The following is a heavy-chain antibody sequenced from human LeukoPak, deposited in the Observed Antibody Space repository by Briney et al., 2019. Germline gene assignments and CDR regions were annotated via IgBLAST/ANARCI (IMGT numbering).Heavy chain of an antibody. D-gene: IGHD5-12*01. CDR2: ISGSGGST. J-gene: IGHJ5*02. V-gene: IGHV3-23*01. CDR1: GFTFSSYG. Sequence: GGSLRLSCAASGFTFSSYGMSWVRQAPGKGLEWVSAISGSGGSTYYADSVKGRFTISRDNSKNTLYLQMNSLRAEDTAVYYCAKVGGYLYAQLGPNWFDPWGQGTLVTVSS. CDR3: AKVGGYLYAQLGPNWFDP.